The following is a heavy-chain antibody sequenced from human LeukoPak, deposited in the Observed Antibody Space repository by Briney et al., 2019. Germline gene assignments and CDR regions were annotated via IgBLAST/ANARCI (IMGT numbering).Heavy chain of an antibody. Sequence: PGGSLRLSCAASGFTFNSYGMHWVRQAPGKGLEWVAVIWYDGSNKYYADSVRGRFTISRDNSKNTLYLQMNSLRAEGTAVYYCARTPGGCSGGSCYSGSFDYWGQGTLVTVSS. CDR3: ARTPGGCSGGSCYSGSFDY. CDR2: IWYDGSNK. V-gene: IGHV3-33*01. CDR1: GFTFNSYG. D-gene: IGHD2-15*01. J-gene: IGHJ4*02.